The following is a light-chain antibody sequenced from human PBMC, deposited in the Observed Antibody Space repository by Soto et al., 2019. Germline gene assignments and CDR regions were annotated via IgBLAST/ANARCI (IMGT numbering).Light chain of an antibody. J-gene: IGKJ1*01. CDR2: GAS. CDR3: QQYNNCPGT. CDR1: QSVSSK. V-gene: IGKV3-15*01. Sequence: EIVLTQSPGTLSLSPGERATLSCRASQSVSSKFVGYQQKPGQAPRLLFYGASTGATGIPAGVSGGGWGAEFPLISRSLHSDDVAYYYHQQYNNCPGTFGQGTKVDIK.